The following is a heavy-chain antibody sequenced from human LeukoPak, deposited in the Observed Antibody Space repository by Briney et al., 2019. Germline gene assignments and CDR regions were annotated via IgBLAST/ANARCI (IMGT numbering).Heavy chain of an antibody. V-gene: IGHV1-24*01. D-gene: IGHD5-18*01. CDR3: ATDVAGGNTAMVTALGY. Sequence: ASVKVSCKVSGYTLTELSMHWVRQAPGKGREWMGGFYPEDGETIYAQKFQGRVTMTEDTSTDTAYMELSSLRSEDTAVYYCATDVAGGNTAMVTALGYWGQGTLVTVSS. CDR2: FYPEDGET. J-gene: IGHJ4*02. CDR1: GYTLTELS.